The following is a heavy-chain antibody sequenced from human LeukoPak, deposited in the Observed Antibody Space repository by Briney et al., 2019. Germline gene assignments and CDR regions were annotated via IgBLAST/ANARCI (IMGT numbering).Heavy chain of an antibody. CDR3: ARQPPNTASFDY. CDR1: GYTFTSYY. Sequence: ASVKVSCKASGYTFTSYYMHWVRQAPGQGLEWMGIINPSGGSTSYAQKFQGRVTMTRDMSTSTVYMELSSLRSEDTAVYFCARQPPNTASFDYWGQGTLVTVSS. V-gene: IGHV1-46*01. D-gene: IGHD2-21*02. CDR2: INPSGGST. J-gene: IGHJ4*02.